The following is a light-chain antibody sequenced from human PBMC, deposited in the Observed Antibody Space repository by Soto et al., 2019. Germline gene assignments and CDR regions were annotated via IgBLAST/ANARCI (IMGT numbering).Light chain of an antibody. V-gene: IGKV3-15*01. Sequence: ETVMTQSTAALDVSVGDRVTLSCRASQSVSTNLAWYQQRPGQAPRLLIHGASTRATGVPDRISGSGSGTDFTLTISSLQSEDFAIYYCQQYNNWPRTFGQGTKLEIK. CDR3: QQYNNWPRT. CDR1: QSVSTN. J-gene: IGKJ2*01. CDR2: GAS.